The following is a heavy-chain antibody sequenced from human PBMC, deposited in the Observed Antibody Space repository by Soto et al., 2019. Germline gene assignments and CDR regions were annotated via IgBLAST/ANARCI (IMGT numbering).Heavy chain of an antibody. J-gene: IGHJ5*02. CDR2: FDPEDGET. CDR1: GYTLTELS. V-gene: IGHV1-24*01. Sequence: VASVKVSCKVSGYTLTELSMHWVRQAPGKGLEWMGGFDPEDGETIYAQKFQGRVTMTEDTSTDTAYMELSSLRSEDTAVYYCATDATVTTTSLGNYNWFDPWGQGTLVTVSS. D-gene: IGHD4-4*01. CDR3: ATDATVTTTSLGNYNWFDP.